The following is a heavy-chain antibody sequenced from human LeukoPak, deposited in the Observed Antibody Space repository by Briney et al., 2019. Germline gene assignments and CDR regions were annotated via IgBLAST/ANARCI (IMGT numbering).Heavy chain of an antibody. J-gene: IGHJ5*02. D-gene: IGHD3/OR15-3a*01. Sequence: SETLSLTCTVSGGSTSSSSYYWGWIRQPPGKGLEWIGGSIYYSGSTYYNPSLKSRGTISVDKSKNQFSLNLSSVTAADRAVYFCARVITSLWTGFDPWGQGTLVTVSS. V-gene: IGHV4-39*07. CDR1: GGSTSSSSYY. CDR2: IYYSGST. CDR3: ARVITSLWTGFDP.